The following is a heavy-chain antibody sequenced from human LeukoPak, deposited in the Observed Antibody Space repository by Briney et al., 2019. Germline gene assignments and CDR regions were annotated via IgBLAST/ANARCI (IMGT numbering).Heavy chain of an antibody. Sequence: GGSLRLSCAASGFTFSSYSMNWVRRAPGKGLEWVSSISSSSSYIYYADSVKGRFTISRDNAKNSLYLQMNSLRAEDTAVYYCAREGCSSTSCYFGTYYFDYWGQGTLVTVSS. CDR3: AREGCSSTSCYFGTYYFDY. CDR1: GFTFSSYS. D-gene: IGHD2-2*01. J-gene: IGHJ4*02. CDR2: ISSSSSYI. V-gene: IGHV3-21*01.